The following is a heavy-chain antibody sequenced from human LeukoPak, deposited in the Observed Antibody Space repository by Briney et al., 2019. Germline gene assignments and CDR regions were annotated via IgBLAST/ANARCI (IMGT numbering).Heavy chain of an antibody. Sequence: PGGSLRLSCTTSGFGSKNYAMSWVRLAPGKGLEWVSIISATGVNTYYADSVKGRFTISRDNSKNTLYLQMNSLRAEDTAVYYCASYGGYSLAGRRDYWGQGTLVTVSS. D-gene: IGHD5-18*01. J-gene: IGHJ4*02. CDR3: ASYGGYSLAGRRDY. V-gene: IGHV3-23*01. CDR1: GFGSKNYA. CDR2: ISATGVNT.